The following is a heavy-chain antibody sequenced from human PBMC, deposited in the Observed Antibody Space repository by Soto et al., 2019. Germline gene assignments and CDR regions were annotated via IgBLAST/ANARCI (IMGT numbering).Heavy chain of an antibody. J-gene: IGHJ6*02. Sequence: GGSLRLSCKASGFSFSSNSMGWLRQAPGKGLEWVSSISCSTSYIYYADSVKGRFTINPDTSKNQFSLQLNSVTPEDTAVYYCARGSIEVAAATLPGIAQAGYGMAVWGQGTTVTVSS. CDR1: GFSFSSNS. D-gene: IGHD2-15*01. V-gene: IGHV3-21*01. CDR2: ISCSTSYI. CDR3: ARGSIEVAAATLPGIAQAGYGMAV.